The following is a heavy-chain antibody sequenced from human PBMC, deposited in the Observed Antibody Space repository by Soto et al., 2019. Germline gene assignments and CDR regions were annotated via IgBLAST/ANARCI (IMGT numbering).Heavy chain of an antibody. J-gene: IGHJ5*02. Sequence: GGSLRLSCAASGFTFSTYTMNWVRQAPGKGLEWVSSISSTSYIYYADSVKGRFTISRDNARNSLYLQMNSLRAEDTAVYYCARDNWFDPWGQGTLVTVSS. V-gene: IGHV3-21*01. CDR3: ARDNWFDP. CDR1: GFTFSTYT. CDR2: ISSTSYI.